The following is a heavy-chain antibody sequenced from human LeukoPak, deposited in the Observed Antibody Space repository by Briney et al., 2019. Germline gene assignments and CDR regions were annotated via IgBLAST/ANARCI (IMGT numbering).Heavy chain of an antibody. D-gene: IGHD1-26*01. CDR1: GFTFSSYG. V-gene: IGHV3-30*02. CDR2: IRYDGSNK. Sequence: GGSLRLSCAASGFTFSSYGMHWVRQAPGKGLEWVAFIRYDGSNKYYADSVKGRFTISRDNSKNTLYLQMNSLRAEDTAVYYCAKDFSRGSYKLTPYYFDYWGQGTLVTVSS. J-gene: IGHJ4*02. CDR3: AKDFSRGSYKLTPYYFDY.